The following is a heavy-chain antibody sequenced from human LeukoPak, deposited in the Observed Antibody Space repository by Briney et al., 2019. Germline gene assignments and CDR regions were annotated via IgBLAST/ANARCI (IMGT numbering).Heavy chain of an antibody. CDR1: GGSISSGDYY. J-gene: IGHJ4*02. D-gene: IGHD2-2*01. CDR2: IYYSGST. CDR3: ARELQLLFFDY. Sequence: SQTLSLTCTVSGGSISSGDYYWSWVRQPPGKGLEWIGYIYYSGSTYYNPSLKSRVTISVDTSKNQFSLKLSSVTAADTAVYYCARELQLLFFDYWGQGTLVTVSS. V-gene: IGHV4-30-4*01.